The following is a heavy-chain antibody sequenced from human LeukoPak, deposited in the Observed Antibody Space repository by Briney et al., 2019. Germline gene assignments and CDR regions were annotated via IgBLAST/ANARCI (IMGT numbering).Heavy chain of an antibody. Sequence: SETLSLTCTVSGASFEHYFWSWIRQPPRRGLEWIGYVYYSGSTYYSPSLKSRLTISADTSKNQFSLKLNSVTAADTAVYYCASHRRSHGSEYWGQGTLVTVSS. D-gene: IGHD3-10*01. V-gene: IGHV4-59*01. CDR3: ASHRRSHGSEY. CDR2: VYYSGST. CDR1: GASFEHYF. J-gene: IGHJ4*02.